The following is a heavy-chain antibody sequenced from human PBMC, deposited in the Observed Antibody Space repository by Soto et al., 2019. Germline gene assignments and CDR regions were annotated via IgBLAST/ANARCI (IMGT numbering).Heavy chain of an antibody. J-gene: IGHJ4*02. CDR1: GFTFSTFW. CDR3: ARDFEY. CDR2: INSDGSST. Sequence: EVQLVESGGGLVQPGGSLRLSCEASGFTFSTFWMHWVRQAPGQGLVWVSRINSDGSSTNYADSVKGRVTISRDNAKNTLYLHLNSLRPEDTAVYYCARDFEYWGQGTLVTVSS. V-gene: IGHV3-74*01.